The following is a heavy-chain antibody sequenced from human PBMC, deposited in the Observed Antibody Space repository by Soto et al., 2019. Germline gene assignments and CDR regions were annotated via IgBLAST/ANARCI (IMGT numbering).Heavy chain of an antibody. CDR1: GFTFNNYN. D-gene: IGHD3-10*01. CDR2: ISGSSNFI. J-gene: IGHJ4*02. CDR3: ATPMALPGSDY. V-gene: IGHV3-21*01. Sequence: GGSLRLSCAASGFTFNNYNINWVRQAPGKGLEWVSPISGSSNFIYYADSVKGRFTISRDNAKNSLYLQMNSLRIEDTAVYYCATPMALPGSDYWGQGTLVTVFS.